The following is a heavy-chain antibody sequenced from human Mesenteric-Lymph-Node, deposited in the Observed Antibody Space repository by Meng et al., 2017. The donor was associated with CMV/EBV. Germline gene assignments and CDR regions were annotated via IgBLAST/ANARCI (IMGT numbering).Heavy chain of an antibody. D-gene: IGHD2-2*01. CDR2: IYSGYST. Sequence: GESLKISCAASGFTVSSNYMSWVHQAPGKGLEWVSVIYSGYSTYDADSVKGRFIISRDNSKNTLYLQMTSLRAEDTAVYYCARVDCSTTSCYHDYWGQGTLVTVSS. CDR1: GFTVSSNY. V-gene: IGHV3-53*01. CDR3: ARVDCSTTSCYHDY. J-gene: IGHJ4*02.